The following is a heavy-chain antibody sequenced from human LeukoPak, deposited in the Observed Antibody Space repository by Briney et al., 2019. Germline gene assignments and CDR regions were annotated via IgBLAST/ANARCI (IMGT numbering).Heavy chain of an antibody. CDR2: ISYDGSNK. CDR3: AKELSITIFGVVIPYYYGMDV. Sequence: GRSLRLSCAASGFTFSSYGMHWVRQAPGKGLEWVAVISYDGSNKYYADSVKGRFTISRDNSKNTLYLQMNSLRAEDTAVYYCAKELSITIFGVVIPYYYGMDVWGQGTTVTVSS. V-gene: IGHV3-30*18. CDR1: GFTFSSYG. J-gene: IGHJ6*02. D-gene: IGHD3-3*01.